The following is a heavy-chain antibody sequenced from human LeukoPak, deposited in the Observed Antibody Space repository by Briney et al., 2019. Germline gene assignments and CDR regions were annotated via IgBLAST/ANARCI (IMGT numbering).Heavy chain of an antibody. V-gene: IGHV3-11*01. CDR3: AKVGIQLWYLDY. J-gene: IGHJ4*02. CDR1: GFTFSDYC. Sequence: GGSLRLSCAASGFTFSDYCMSWIRQAPGKGLEWVSYISSSGSTIYYADSVKGRFTISRDNAKNSLYLQMNSLRAEDTAVYYCAKVGIQLWYLDYWGQGTLVTVSS. D-gene: IGHD5-18*01. CDR2: ISSSGSTI.